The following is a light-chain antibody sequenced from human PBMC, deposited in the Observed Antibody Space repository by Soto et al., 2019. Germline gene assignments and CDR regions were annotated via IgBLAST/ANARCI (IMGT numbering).Light chain of an antibody. Sequence: DIQMTQSPSTLSASVGDRVTITCRASQNINTWLAWYQQKPGKAPTLLIYKASSLDGGVPSRFSGSGFCPGFTVTIRCLQPPDFATYSCQQYSNYSLTFGGRTPLAIK. CDR1: QNINTW. CDR2: KAS. J-gene: IGKJ4*01. V-gene: IGKV1-5*03. CDR3: QQYSNYSLT.